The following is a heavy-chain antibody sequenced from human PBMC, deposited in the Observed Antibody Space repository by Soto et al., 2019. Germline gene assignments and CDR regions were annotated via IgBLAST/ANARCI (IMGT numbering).Heavy chain of an antibody. J-gene: IGHJ5*02. CDR1: RGSIVSSGPISSSSFH. Sequence: QLQLQESGPGLVKPSETLSLTCTVARGSIVSSGPISSSSFHWGWIRQSPGKGLEWIGSMYYGGSTYYTPAVQSRATIYQDTSRKQLSLKLSSVTAADSAVYFFASYSGREGWLAPWGQGTLVTVSA. CDR3: ASYSGREGWLAP. D-gene: IGHD1-26*01. CDR2: MYYGGST. V-gene: IGHV4-39*01.